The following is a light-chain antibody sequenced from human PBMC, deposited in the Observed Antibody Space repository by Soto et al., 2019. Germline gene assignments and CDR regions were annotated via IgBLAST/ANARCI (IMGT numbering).Light chain of an antibody. CDR3: QQYNNWPYT. J-gene: IGKJ2*01. V-gene: IGKV3-15*01. CDR1: QSVSSN. CDR2: AAS. Sequence: EIAMTQSPATLSVSPGERGTLYCRASQSVSSNLAWYQQKPGQAPRLLIYAASARATGIPARFSGSGSGTDFTLTISSLQSEDFAVYYCQQYNNWPYTFGQGTRVEIK.